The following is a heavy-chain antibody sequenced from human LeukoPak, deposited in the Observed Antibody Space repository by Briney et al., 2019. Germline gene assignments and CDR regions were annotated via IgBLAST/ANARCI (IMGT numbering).Heavy chain of an antibody. CDR1: GFTFSTYG. Sequence: PGRSLRLSCAASGFTFSTYGMQWVRQAPGKGLEWVAVIWYDGSKKYYADSVKGRFTISRDDSENTLYLQMNSLSTEDTAVYYCASGYSSDYGGNVYWGRGTLVTVSS. CDR3: ASGYSSDYGGNVY. J-gene: IGHJ4*02. V-gene: IGHV3-33*01. D-gene: IGHD4-23*01. CDR2: IWYDGSKK.